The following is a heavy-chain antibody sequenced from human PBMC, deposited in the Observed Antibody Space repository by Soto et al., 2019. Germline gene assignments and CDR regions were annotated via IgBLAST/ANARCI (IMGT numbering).Heavy chain of an antibody. V-gene: IGHV3-48*02. CDR3: ARAFIAARPGWFDP. D-gene: IGHD6-6*01. J-gene: IGHJ5*02. CDR1: GFTFSSYS. CDR2: ISSSSSTI. Sequence: EVQLVESGGGLVQPGGSLRLSCAASGFTFSSYSMNWVRQAPGKGLEWVSYISSSSSTIYYADSVKGRFTISRDNAKNTLYLQMNSLRDEDTAVYYCARAFIAARPGWFDPWGQGTLVTVSS.